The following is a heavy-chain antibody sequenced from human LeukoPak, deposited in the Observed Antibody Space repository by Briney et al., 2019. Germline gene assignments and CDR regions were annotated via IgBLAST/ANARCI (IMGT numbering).Heavy chain of an antibody. D-gene: IGHD6-25*01. CDR3: ARDQVWGSTGAFDI. CDR1: GFTFSSYA. Sequence: GGSLRLSCAASGFTFSSYAMSWVRQAPGKGLEWVSAITGSGASTYYADSVKGRFTISRDNPKNTLYLQMNSLRAEDTAVYYCARDQVWGSTGAFDIWGQGTMVTVSS. CDR2: ITGSGAST. V-gene: IGHV3-23*01. J-gene: IGHJ3*02.